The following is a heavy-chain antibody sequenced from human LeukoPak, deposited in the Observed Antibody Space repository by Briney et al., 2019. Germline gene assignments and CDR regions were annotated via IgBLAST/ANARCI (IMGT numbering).Heavy chain of an antibody. J-gene: IGHJ6*02. CDR3: ARGLSRYSSSWNHPYYYGMDV. CDR1: GGSFSGYY. D-gene: IGHD6-13*01. V-gene: IGHV4-34*01. CDR2: INHSGST. Sequence: SETLSLTCAVYGGSFSGYYWSWIRQPPGKGLEWIGEINHSGSTNYNPSLKSRVTISVDTSKNQFSLKLSSVTAADTAVYYCARGLSRYSSSWNHPYYYGMDVWGQGTTVTVSS.